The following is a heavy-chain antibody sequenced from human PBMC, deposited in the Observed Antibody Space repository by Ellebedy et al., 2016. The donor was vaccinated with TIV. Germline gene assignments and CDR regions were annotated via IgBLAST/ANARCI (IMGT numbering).Heavy chain of an antibody. CDR3: VKAWGD. CDR1: GFTFSSYA. Sequence: PGGSLRLSCSASGFTFSSYAMHWVRQAPGKGLEYISAIVSNGDSTYYANSVKGRFTISRDNSKNTLYLQMSSLRPEDKAVYYCVKAWGDWGQGTLVTVSS. V-gene: IGHV3-64D*06. J-gene: IGHJ4*02. D-gene: IGHD3-16*01. CDR2: IVSNGDST.